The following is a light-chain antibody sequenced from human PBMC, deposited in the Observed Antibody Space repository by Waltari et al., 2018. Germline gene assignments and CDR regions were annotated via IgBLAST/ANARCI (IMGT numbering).Light chain of an antibody. CDR3: QLYYSNPPFFT. CDR2: WAS. J-gene: IGKJ3*01. V-gene: IGKV4-1*01. CDR1: QSVFYNATNKTY. Sequence: DIVMTQSPDSLAVSLGERATISCKSSQSVFYNATNKTYLTWYQQKHGQPPKVLIYWASTRDSGVPDRFSGSGSGTDFTLTISGLQAEDVAVYYCQLYYSNPPFFTFGPGTKVDIK.